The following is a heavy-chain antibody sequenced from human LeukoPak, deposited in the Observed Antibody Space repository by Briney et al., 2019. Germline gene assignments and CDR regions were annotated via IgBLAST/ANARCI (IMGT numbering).Heavy chain of an antibody. D-gene: IGHD6-19*01. J-gene: IGHJ6*03. CDR2: IRYDGSNK. V-gene: IGHV3-30*02. Sequence: TGGSLRLSCAASGFTFSSYGMHWVRQAPGKGLEWVAFIRYDGSNKYYADSVKGRFTISRDNSKNTLYLQMNSLRAEDTAVYYCAKGPPPSPNLPRGSGWSEEDLNYYMDVWGKGTTVTVSS. CDR3: AKGPPPSPNLPRGSGWSEEDLNYYMDV. CDR1: GFTFSSYG.